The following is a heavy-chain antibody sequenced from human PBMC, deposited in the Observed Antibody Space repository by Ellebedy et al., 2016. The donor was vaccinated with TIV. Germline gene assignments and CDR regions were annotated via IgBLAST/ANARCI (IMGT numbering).Heavy chain of an antibody. CDR3: ARTTMLRGVIISPIILFDY. CDR2: ISSSSSTI. J-gene: IGHJ4*02. CDR1: GFTFSRYS. Sequence: GESLKISXAASGFTFSRYSMNWVRQAPGKGLEWVSYISSSSSTIYYADSVKGRFTISRDNAKNSLYLQMNSLRAEDTAVYYCARTTMLRGVIISPIILFDYWGQGTLVTVSS. D-gene: IGHD3-10*01. V-gene: IGHV3-48*04.